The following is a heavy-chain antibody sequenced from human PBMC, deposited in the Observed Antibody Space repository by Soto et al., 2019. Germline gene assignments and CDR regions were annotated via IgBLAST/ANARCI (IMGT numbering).Heavy chain of an antibody. Sequence: GASVKVSCKASGGTFNSYDINWVRQAPGQGLEWMRGIIPIVETPKYAQKFQGRVTITADESTNTVYMELSSLRSEDTAMYYCARLSRPNYYDTSGFFKDNWFDPWGQGTLVTVSS. V-gene: IGHV1-69*13. D-gene: IGHD3-22*01. CDR1: GGTFNSYD. CDR3: ARLSRPNYYDTSGFFKDNWFDP. J-gene: IGHJ5*02. CDR2: IIPIVETP.